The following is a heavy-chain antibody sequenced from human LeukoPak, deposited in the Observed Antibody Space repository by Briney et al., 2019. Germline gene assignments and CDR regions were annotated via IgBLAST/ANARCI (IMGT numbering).Heavy chain of an antibody. J-gene: IGHJ6*03. CDR2: ISGSGSGGST. V-gene: IGHV3-23*01. CDR3: AKGYDYYMDV. CDR1: GFPFSSSA. Sequence: GSLRLSCAASGFPFSSSAMSWVRQAPGKGLEWVSSISGSGSGGSTYYADSVKGRFTISRDNSKNTLYLQMNSLKTEDTAVYYCAKGYDYYMDVWGKGTTVTISS.